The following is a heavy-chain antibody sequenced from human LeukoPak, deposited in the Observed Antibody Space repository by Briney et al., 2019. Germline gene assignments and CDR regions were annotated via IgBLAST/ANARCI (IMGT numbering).Heavy chain of an antibody. CDR3: AKDPRGYCGGDCYSNLDY. V-gene: IGHV3-23*01. CDR1: GFTFSSYA. Sequence: GGSLRLSCAASGFTFSSYAMSWVRQAPGKGLEWDSAISGSGGSTYYADSVKGRFTISRDNSKNTLYLQMNSLRAEDTAVYYCAKDPRGYCGGDCYSNLDYWGQGTLVTVSS. J-gene: IGHJ4*02. D-gene: IGHD2-21*02. CDR2: ISGSGGST.